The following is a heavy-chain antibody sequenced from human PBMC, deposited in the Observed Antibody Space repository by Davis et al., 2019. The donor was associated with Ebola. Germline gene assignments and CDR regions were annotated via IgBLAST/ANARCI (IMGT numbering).Heavy chain of an antibody. J-gene: IGHJ6*02. Sequence: SENVSCKASVYTFTSYGIICVRHAPEQGRELLGIINPKGGRTRYAQKLQGRVTITRDTSTSTVYMELSSLRSEDTAVYYCARANYYDSSGYYDYYYGMDVWGQGTTVTVSS. V-gene: IGHV1-46*01. CDR3: ARANYYDSSGYYDYYYGMDV. CDR1: VYTFTSYG. CDR2: INPKGGRT. D-gene: IGHD3-22*01.